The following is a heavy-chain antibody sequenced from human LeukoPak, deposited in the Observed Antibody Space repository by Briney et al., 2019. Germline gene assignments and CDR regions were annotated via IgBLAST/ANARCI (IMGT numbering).Heavy chain of an antibody. J-gene: IGHJ4*02. V-gene: IGHV3-30*18. Sequence: PGGSLRLSCAASGFTFSSYGMHWVRQAPGKGLEWVAVISYDGSNKYYADSVKGRFTISRDNSKNTLYLQMNSLRAEDTAVYYCAKDANWSLDYWGQGTLVTVSS. CDR3: AKDANWSLDY. CDR1: GFTFSSYG. CDR2: ISYDGSNK. D-gene: IGHD1-20*01.